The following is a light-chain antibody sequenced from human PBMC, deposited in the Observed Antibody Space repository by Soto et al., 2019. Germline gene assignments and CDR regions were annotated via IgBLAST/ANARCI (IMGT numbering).Light chain of an antibody. Sequence: QSALTQPASVSGSPGQSITXSCTGTSSDVGGYNYVSWYQQHPGKAPKLMIYDVSNRPSGVSNRFSGSKSGNTASLTISGLQADDEADYYCSSYTSSSTLVFGTGAKLTVL. V-gene: IGLV2-14*01. CDR2: DVS. CDR3: SSYTSSSTLV. J-gene: IGLJ1*01. CDR1: SSDVGGYNY.